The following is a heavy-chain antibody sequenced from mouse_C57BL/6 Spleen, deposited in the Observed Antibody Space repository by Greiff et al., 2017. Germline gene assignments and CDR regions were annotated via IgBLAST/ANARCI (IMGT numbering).Heavy chain of an antibody. CDR3: ANPLYDVYYGFAY. Sequence: VQLQQSGPELVKPGDSVKISCKASGYSFTGYFMNWVLQSHGKSLEWIGRINPYNGDTFYNQKFKGKATLTVDKSSSTAHMELRSLTSEDSAVYYCANPLYDVYYGFAYWGQKTLVTVSA. V-gene: IGHV1-20*01. CDR2: INPYNGDT. J-gene: IGHJ3*01. D-gene: IGHD2-3*01. CDR1: GYSFTGYF.